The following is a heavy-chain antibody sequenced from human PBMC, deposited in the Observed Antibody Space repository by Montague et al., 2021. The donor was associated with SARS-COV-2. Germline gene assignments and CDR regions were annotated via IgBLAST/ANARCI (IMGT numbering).Heavy chain of an antibody. CDR3: ARTNYDFWRGHQRGGAFDI. CDR1: GGSISSSDYY. Sequence: SETLSLTCNVSGGSISSSDYYWGWIRQPPGKGLEWIGSLFYSVNTYYNPSLKSRVTISVDTSKNQFSLKLSSVTAADTAAYYCARTNYDFWRGHQRGGAFDIGGQGTMVTVSS. J-gene: IGHJ3*02. D-gene: IGHD3-3*01. CDR2: LFYSVNT. V-gene: IGHV4-39*01.